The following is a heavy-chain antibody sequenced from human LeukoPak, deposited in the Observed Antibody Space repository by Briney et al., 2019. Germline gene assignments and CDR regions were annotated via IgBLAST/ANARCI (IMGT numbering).Heavy chain of an antibody. CDR3: ARDWALYYYDSSGYYPDY. J-gene: IGHJ4*02. CDR1: GFTFSNFA. CDR2: ISYDGSKK. D-gene: IGHD3-22*01. V-gene: IGHV3-30*04. Sequence: GGSLRLSCAASGFTFSNFAMHWVRQAPGKGLEWVAVISYDGSKKYYADSVKGRFTISRDNSKNTLYLQMNSLRAEDTAVYYCARDWALYYYDSSGYYPDYWDQGTLVTVSS.